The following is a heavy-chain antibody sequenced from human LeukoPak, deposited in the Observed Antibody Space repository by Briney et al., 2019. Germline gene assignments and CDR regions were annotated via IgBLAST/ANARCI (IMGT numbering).Heavy chain of an antibody. CDR1: GFTFSSYW. J-gene: IGHJ4*02. D-gene: IGHD1-1*01. V-gene: IGHV3-7*01. CDR2: IKPDGSES. Sequence: PGGSLRLSCAASGFTFSSYWINWVRRAPGKGLEWVAGIKPDGSESFYVDSVLSRFTIPRDNAKNSLYLQMNSLRAEDTALYYCIVALEGDWGQGTLVTVSS. CDR3: IVALEGD.